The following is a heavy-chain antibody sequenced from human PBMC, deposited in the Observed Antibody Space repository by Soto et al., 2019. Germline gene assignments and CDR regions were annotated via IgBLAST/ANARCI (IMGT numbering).Heavy chain of an antibody. J-gene: IGHJ4*02. D-gene: IGHD2-8*02. V-gene: IGHV3-23*01. CDR2: ISGSGGST. CDR3: AKAHQRVVYAIVDY. Sequence: EVQLLESGGGLVQPGGSLRLSCAASGFTFSSYAMSWVRQAPGKGLEWVSAISGSGGSTYYADSVKGRFTISRDNSKNTQYLQMNSLRAEDTAAYYCAKAHQRVVYAIVDYWGQGTLVTVSS. CDR1: GFTFSSYA.